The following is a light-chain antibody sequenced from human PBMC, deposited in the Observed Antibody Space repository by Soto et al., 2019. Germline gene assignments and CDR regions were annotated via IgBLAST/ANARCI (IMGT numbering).Light chain of an antibody. V-gene: IGKV3D-15*01. Sequence: EIVMTQSPATLSVSPGERATLSCRASQSVSSYLAWYQQKPGQSPRLLIYGASTRATDIPARFSGSGSGTEFTLTISSLQSEDFAVYYCQQYNNWPRGFTFGQGTKLEIK. CDR2: GAS. CDR3: QQYNNWPRGFT. J-gene: IGKJ2*01. CDR1: QSVSSY.